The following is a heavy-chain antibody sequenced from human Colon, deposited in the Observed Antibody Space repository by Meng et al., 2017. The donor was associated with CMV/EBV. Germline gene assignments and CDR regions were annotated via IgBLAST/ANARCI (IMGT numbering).Heavy chain of an antibody. J-gene: IGHJ5*02. Sequence: GESLKISCAASGFTVNSAYMSWVRQAPGKGLEWVSIIYSGGHTYYADSVKGRFTLSRDNSKNTVHLQMTNLRSDDTAVYYYAKHIVASISEDGLGTWGQGTLVTVSS. CDR2: IYSGGHT. D-gene: IGHD5-12*01. V-gene: IGHV3-66*02. CDR3: AKHIVASISEDGLGT. CDR1: GFTVNSAY.